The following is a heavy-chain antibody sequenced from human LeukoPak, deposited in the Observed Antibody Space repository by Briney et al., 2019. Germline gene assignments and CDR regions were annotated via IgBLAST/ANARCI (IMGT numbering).Heavy chain of an antibody. Sequence: PSETLSLTCTVSGGSINSYYWSWIRQPAGKGLEWIGRIYSSGSTGYNPSLKSRVTMSLDTSKNQFSLNLSSVTAADTAVYYCARVDIRTAFFQYWGQGTLVTVSS. CDR1: GGSINSYY. J-gene: IGHJ4*02. CDR3: ARVDIRTAFFQY. D-gene: IGHD5-12*01. CDR2: IYSSGST. V-gene: IGHV4-4*07.